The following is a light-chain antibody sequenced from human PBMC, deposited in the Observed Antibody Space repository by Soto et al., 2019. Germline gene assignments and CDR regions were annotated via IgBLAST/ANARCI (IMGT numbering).Light chain of an antibody. CDR3: QTWDSGTRV. J-gene: IGLJ2*01. CDR2: VNSDGSH. V-gene: IGLV4-69*02. CDR1: SGHSSYG. Sequence: QLVLTQSPSAPASLGASVKVTCTLSSGHSSYGIAWHQQQPEKGPRYLMKVNSDGSHSKGDGIPDRFSGSSSGAERYLTISSLQSDDEADYYFQTWDSGTRVFGGGTKLTVL.